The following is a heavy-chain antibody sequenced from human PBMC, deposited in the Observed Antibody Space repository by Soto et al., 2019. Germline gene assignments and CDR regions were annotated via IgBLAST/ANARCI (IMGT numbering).Heavy chain of an antibody. D-gene: IGHD6-13*01. Sequence: SETLSLTCTVSGGSISSSSYCWGWIRQPPGKGLEWIGSIYYSGSTYYNPSLKSRVTISVDTSKNQFSLKLSSVTAADTAVYYCARHELGSSSWYVGWFDPWGQGTLVTVSS. CDR3: ARHELGSSSWYVGWFDP. V-gene: IGHV4-39*01. CDR1: GGSISSSSYC. CDR2: IYYSGST. J-gene: IGHJ5*02.